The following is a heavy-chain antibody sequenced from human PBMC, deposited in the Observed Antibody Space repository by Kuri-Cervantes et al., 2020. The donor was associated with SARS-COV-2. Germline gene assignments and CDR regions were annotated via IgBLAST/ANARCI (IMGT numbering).Heavy chain of an antibody. J-gene: IGHJ6*02. D-gene: IGHD1-26*01. Sequence: ASVKETCKAAGYTFTSYAMHWVRQAPGQRLEWMGWINAGNGNTKYSQKFQGRVTMTRDTYTSTVYMELSSLRYEDTAVYYCARVGPTVTYYGMDVWGQGTTVTVSS. CDR2: INAGNGNT. CDR3: ARVGPTVTYYGMDV. V-gene: IGHV1-3*01. CDR1: GYTFTSYA.